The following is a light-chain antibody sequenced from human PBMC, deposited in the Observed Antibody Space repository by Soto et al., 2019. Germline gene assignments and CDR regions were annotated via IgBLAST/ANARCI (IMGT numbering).Light chain of an antibody. J-gene: IGKJ5*01. CDR1: QSISSY. Sequence: DIQMTQSPYSLSASVGDRVTITCPPSQSISSYLNWYQQKPGKAPKLLIYAASSLQSGVPSRFSGSGSGTESTLTISSLQSEDFAVYYCQQYNNWPTFGQGTRLEIK. CDR3: QQYNNWPT. V-gene: IGKV1-39*01. CDR2: AAS.